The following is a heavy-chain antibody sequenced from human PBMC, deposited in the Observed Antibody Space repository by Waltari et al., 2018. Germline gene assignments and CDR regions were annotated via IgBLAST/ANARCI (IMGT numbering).Heavy chain of an antibody. CDR1: GESLSVYY. CDR2: VNYGGTT. CDR3: AKQVAGSGWYLG. D-gene: IGHD6-19*01. V-gene: IGHV4-34*01. Sequence: QVRLQQWGAGLLKPSETLSLTCVVSGESLSVYYWSWIRQPPGKGLEWIGEVNYGGTTNYNPSLKSRITVSIDTSNNQFSLNLNSVTAADTAVYYCAKQVAGSGWYLGWGQGTLVSVSS. J-gene: IGHJ4*02.